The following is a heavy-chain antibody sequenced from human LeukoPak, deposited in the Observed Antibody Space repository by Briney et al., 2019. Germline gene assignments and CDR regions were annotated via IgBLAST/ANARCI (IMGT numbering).Heavy chain of an antibody. CDR1: GFTFSSSA. V-gene: IGHV3-23*01. Sequence: GGSLRLSCVASGFTFSSSAMSWVRHAPGKGVEWVSALTGDGGGTYYADSVKGRFTISRDNSKNTMYLQMNSLRAEDTALYYCAKEAVEYFDYWGQGDLVTVSS. CDR3: AKEAVEYFDY. CDR2: LTGDGGGT. J-gene: IGHJ4*02.